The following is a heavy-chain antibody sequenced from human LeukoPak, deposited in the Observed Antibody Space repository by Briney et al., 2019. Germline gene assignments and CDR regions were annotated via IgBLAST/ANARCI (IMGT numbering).Heavy chain of an antibody. D-gene: IGHD6-13*01. Sequence: SETLSLTCAVSGGSISSSNWWSWVRQPPGKGLEWIGEIYHSGSTNYNPSLKSRVTISVDKSKNQFSLKLSSVTAADTAVYYCARVIAAAGKGPAFDIWGQGIMVTVSS. J-gene: IGHJ3*02. V-gene: IGHV4-4*02. CDR1: GGSISSSNW. CDR2: IYHSGST. CDR3: ARVIAAAGKGPAFDI.